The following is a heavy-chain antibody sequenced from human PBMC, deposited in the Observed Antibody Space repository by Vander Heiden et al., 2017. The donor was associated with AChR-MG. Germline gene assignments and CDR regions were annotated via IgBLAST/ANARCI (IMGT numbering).Heavy chain of an antibody. J-gene: IGHJ6*03. V-gene: IGHV3-23*01. CDR2: ISGSGGST. Sequence: EVQLLESGGGVVQPGGSLRLSCAASGFTLSSSAMRGVRQAPGEGLEWVSAISGSGGSTYYEDSVKGRFTISRDNSKNTLYLQMNSLRAEDTAVYYCAKDGYSSSWYSTYYYYYMDVWGKGTTVTVSS. CDR1: GFTLSSSA. D-gene: IGHD6-13*01. CDR3: AKDGYSSSWYSTYYYYYMDV.